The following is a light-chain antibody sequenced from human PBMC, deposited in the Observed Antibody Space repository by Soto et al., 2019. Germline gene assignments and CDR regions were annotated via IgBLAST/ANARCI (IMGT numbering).Light chain of an antibody. J-gene: IGKJ1*01. CDR2: GAS. CDR1: QSVSSN. Sequence: EIVMTQSPATLSVSPGERATLSCRASQSVSSNLAWYQQKPGQAPRLLIYGASTRATGIPARFSGSGSGPEFTLTISGVQSEDFAVYYGQQYNNCPWTFGQGTKVEIK. CDR3: QQYNNCPWT. V-gene: IGKV3-15*01.